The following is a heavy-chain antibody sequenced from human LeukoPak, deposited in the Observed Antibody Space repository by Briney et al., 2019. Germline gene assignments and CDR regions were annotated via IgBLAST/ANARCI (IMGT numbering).Heavy chain of an antibody. V-gene: IGHV4-4*02. CDR1: GGSISSSNW. CDR2: IYHSGST. J-gene: IGHJ4*02. D-gene: IGHD2-15*01. Sequence: PSGTLSPTCAVSGGSISSSNWWSWVRQPPGKGLEWIGEIYHSGSTNYNPSLKSRVTISVDKSKNQFSLKLSSVTAADTAVYYCATQDIVVWAFDYWGQGTLVTVSS. CDR3: ATQDIVVWAFDY.